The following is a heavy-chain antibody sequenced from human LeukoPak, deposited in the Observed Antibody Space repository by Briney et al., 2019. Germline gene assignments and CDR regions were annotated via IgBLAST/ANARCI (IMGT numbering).Heavy chain of an antibody. CDR2: ISGSGGST. V-gene: IGHV3-23*01. D-gene: IGHD6-13*01. CDR3: AKILSSWYPGFDY. CDR1: GFTFSSYA. Sequence: PGGSLRLSCAASGFTFSSYAMSWVRQAPGKGLEWVSAISGSGGSTYYADSVKGRFTISRDNSKNTLYLQKNSLRAEDTAGYYCAKILSSWYPGFDYWGQGTLVTVSS. J-gene: IGHJ4*02.